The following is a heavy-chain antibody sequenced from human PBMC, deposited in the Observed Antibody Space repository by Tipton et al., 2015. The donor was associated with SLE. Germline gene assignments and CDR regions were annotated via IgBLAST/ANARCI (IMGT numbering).Heavy chain of an antibody. V-gene: IGHV4-39*02. D-gene: IGHD5-12*01. J-gene: IGHJ5*02. Sequence: TLSLTCTVSGGSISSSSYYWGWIRQPPGKGLEWIGSIYYSGSTYYNPSLKSRVTISVDTSKNQFSLKLSSVTAADTAVYYCARDGAYSGYARDWFDPWGQGTLVTVSS. CDR2: IYYSGST. CDR1: GGSISSSSYY. CDR3: ARDGAYSGYARDWFDP.